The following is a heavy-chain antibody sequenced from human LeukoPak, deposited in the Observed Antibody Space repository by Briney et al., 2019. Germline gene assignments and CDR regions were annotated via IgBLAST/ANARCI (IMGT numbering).Heavy chain of an antibody. CDR3: ARSLLRYTVDGTEYFQH. Sequence: SVKVSCKASGGTFSSYAISWVRQAPGQGLEWMGGIIPIFGTANYAQKFQGRVTITADESTSTAYMELSSLRSEDTAVYYCARSLLRYTVDGTEYFQHWARAPWSPSPQ. V-gene: IGHV1-69*13. CDR1: GGTFSSYA. J-gene: IGHJ1*01. D-gene: IGHD4-23*01. CDR2: IIPIFGTA.